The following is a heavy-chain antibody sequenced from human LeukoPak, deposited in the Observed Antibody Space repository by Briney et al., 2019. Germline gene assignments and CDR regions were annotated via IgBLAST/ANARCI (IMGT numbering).Heavy chain of an antibody. CDR1: GFIFSTYV. Sequence: GGSLRLSCAASGFIFSTYVMSWGREAPGKGLEWVSLISGIGGSTNYADSVKGRFTISRDNSKNTLYLQMNSLRAEDTAIYYCARGAGYCSGGSCHDYWGQGTLVTVSS. V-gene: IGHV3-23*01. J-gene: IGHJ4*02. CDR3: ARGAGYCSGGSCHDY. D-gene: IGHD2-15*01. CDR2: ISGIGGST.